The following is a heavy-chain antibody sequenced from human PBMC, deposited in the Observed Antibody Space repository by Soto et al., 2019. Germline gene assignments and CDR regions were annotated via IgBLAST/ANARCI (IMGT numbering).Heavy chain of an antibody. V-gene: IGHV4-31*03. CDR1: GGSISSGGYY. CDR3: ARELYGDYGNYYYYGMDV. CDR2: IYYSGST. Sequence: QVQLQESGPGLVKPSQTLSLTCTVSGGSISSGGYYWSWIRQHPGKGLEWIGYIYYSGSTYYNPSXTRRVTISVDXXQXQXXLKLSYVTAADTAVYYCARELYGDYGNYYYYGMDVWGQGTTVTVSS. D-gene: IGHD4-17*01. J-gene: IGHJ6*02.